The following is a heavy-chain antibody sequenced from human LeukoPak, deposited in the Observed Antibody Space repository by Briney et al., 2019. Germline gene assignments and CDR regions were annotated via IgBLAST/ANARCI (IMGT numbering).Heavy chain of an antibody. Sequence: GGSLRLSCAASGFTFRNYWMGWVRQAPGKGLEWVANTKPDGSAEYYADSVRGRFTASRDNANNLLYLQMNRLRAEDTAVYYCARDGGLHTNFDYWGQGTLLTVSS. CDR1: GFTFRNYW. V-gene: IGHV3-7*01. CDR3: ARDGGLHTNFDY. J-gene: IGHJ4*02. D-gene: IGHD2-15*01. CDR2: TKPDGSAE.